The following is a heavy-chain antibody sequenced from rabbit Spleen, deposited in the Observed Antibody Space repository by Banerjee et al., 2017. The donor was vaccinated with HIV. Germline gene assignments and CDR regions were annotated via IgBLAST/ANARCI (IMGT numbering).Heavy chain of an antibody. D-gene: IGHD8-1*01. J-gene: IGHJ6*01. CDR3: ARDTGSSFSSYGMDL. CDR1: GFSFSSGYY. CDR2: IYAGTSGST. V-gene: IGHV1S40*01. Sequence: QSLEESGGDLVKPGASLTLTCTASGFSFSSGYYMCWVRQAPGKGLEWIACIYAGTSGSTYYASWAKGRFTISKTSSTTVTLQMTSLTAADTATYFCARDTGSSFSSYGMDLWGQGTLVTVS.